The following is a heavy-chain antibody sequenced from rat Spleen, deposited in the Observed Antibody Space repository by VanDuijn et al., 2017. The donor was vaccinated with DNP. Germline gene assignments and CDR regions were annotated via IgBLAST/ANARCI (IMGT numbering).Heavy chain of an antibody. J-gene: IGHJ3*01. D-gene: IGHD1-11*01. V-gene: IGHV3-1*01. Sequence: EVQLQESGPGLVKPSQSLSLTCSVTGYSITSNYWGWIRKFPGNKMEWMGYINYSGSTSYNPSLKSRISITRDTSKNQFFLQLNSVTTEETATYYCARGVDYGGSNWFAYWGQGTLVTVSS. CDR3: ARGVDYGGSNWFAY. CDR1: GYSITSNY. CDR2: INYSGST.